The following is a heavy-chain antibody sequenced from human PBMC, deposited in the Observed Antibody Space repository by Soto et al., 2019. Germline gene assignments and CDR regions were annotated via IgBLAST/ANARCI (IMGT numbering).Heavy chain of an antibody. CDR1: GFTFSSYW. D-gene: IGHD1-1*01. J-gene: IGHJ4*02. CDR2: IKHDGSEK. Sequence: EVQLVESGGGLGQPGGSLRLSCAASGFTFSSYWMSWVRQAPGKGLEWVATIKHDGSEKYFVDSVKGRFTISRDNAKDSLYLQMYSLRAEDTALYYCARDVRYPTKFDFWGQGTLVTVSS. CDR3: ARDVRYPTKFDF. V-gene: IGHV3-7*03.